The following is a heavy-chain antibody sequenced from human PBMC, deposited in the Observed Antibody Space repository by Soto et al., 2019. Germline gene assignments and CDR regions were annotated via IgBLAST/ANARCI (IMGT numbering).Heavy chain of an antibody. Sequence: SETLSLTCTVSGGSISSYYWSWIRQPPGKGLEWIGYIYYSGSTNYNPSLKSRVTISVDTSKNQFSLKLSSVTAADTAVYYCARHIKWFGELFAAQLDYWSQGTLVTVSS. CDR2: IYYSGST. D-gene: IGHD3-10*01. V-gene: IGHV4-59*08. CDR3: ARHIKWFGELFAAQLDY. CDR1: GGSISSYY. J-gene: IGHJ4*02.